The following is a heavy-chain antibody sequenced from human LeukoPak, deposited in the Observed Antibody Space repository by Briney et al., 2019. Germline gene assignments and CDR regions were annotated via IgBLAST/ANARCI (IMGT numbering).Heavy chain of an antibody. CDR3: ARARYVNSFYAFDI. D-gene: IGHD3-9*01. Sequence: SETLSLTCTVSGGSISSYYWSWIRLPPGKGLEWIGYLSKSGNTNYSPSLKSRVTIFGDTSKNQFFLKLSSVTAADTAVYYCARARYVNSFYAFDIWGQGTSVTVSS. CDR1: GGSISSYY. J-gene: IGHJ3*02. CDR2: LSKSGNT. V-gene: IGHV4-59*01.